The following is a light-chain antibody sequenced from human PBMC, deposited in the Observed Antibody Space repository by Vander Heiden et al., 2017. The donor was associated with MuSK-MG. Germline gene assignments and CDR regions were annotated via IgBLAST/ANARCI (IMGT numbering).Light chain of an antibody. CDR2: AAA. J-gene: IGKJ4*01. Sequence: DNQMTQSPSSLSASVGDRVTITCRASQSISSYLNWYQQKPGKAPKRLIYAAASLQSGVPSRFSGSGSGTDFTLTISSLQPEEFATYYCQQSDSTPLTFGGGTKVEIK. CDR1: QSISSY. CDR3: QQSDSTPLT. V-gene: IGKV1-39*01.